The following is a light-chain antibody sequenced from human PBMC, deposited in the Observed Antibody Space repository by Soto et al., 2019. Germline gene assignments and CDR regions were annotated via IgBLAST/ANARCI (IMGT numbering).Light chain of an antibody. Sequence: EIVLTQSPGTLALSPGERATLSCRTSQSVSSNYLAWYQRKPGQAPRLLIDGASSRATGIPDRFSGSGSGTDFTLTISRLEPEDCAVYYCQQYGSSPLTFGQGTKVDI. J-gene: IGKJ1*01. CDR3: QQYGSSPLT. CDR2: GAS. CDR1: QSVSSNY. V-gene: IGKV3-20*01.